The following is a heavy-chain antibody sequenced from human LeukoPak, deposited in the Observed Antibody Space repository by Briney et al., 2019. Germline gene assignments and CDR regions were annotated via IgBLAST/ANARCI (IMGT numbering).Heavy chain of an antibody. D-gene: IGHD3-22*01. CDR3: ARDGAVWYYDSSGYAFDI. CDR1: GGSISSYY. CDR2: IYYSGST. Sequence: SETLSLTCTVSGGSISSYYWSWIRQPPGKGLEWIGYIYYSGSTNYNPSLKSRVTISVDTSKNQFSLKLSSVTAADTAVYYCARDGAVWYYDSSGYAFDIWGQGTMVTVSS. V-gene: IGHV4-59*01. J-gene: IGHJ3*02.